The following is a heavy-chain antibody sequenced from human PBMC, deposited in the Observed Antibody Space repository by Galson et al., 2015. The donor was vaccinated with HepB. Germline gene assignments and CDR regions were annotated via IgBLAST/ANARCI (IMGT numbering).Heavy chain of an antibody. CDR3: ARDLEYNWNYVPVVYYYYGMDV. CDR1: GFTFSSYS. CDR2: ISSSSSTI. Sequence: SLRLSCAASGFTFSSYSMNWVRQAPGKGLEWVSYISSSSSTIYYADSVKGRFTISRDNAKNSLYLQMNSLRAEDTAVYYCARDLEYNWNYVPVVYYYYGMDVWVQGTTVTVSS. J-gene: IGHJ6*02. D-gene: IGHD1-7*01. V-gene: IGHV3-48*04.